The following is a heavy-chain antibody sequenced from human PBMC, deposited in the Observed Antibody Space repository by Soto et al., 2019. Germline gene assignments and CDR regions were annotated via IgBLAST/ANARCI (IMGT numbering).Heavy chain of an antibody. Sequence: QLQLQESGSGLVKPSQTLSLTCAVSGGSISSGGSSWSWIRQSPGKGLEWIGYIYHSGSTYYNPSLKSRVTISVDRSKNQFSLKLSSVTAADTAVYYCARAGDSSGPVALGYWGQGTLVTVSS. CDR3: ARAGDSSGPVALGY. J-gene: IGHJ4*02. V-gene: IGHV4-30-2*06. CDR1: GGSISSGGSS. D-gene: IGHD6-19*01. CDR2: IYHSGST.